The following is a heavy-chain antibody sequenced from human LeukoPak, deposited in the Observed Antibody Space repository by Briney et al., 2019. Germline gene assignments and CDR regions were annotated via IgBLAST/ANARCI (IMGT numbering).Heavy chain of an antibody. J-gene: IGHJ3*01. D-gene: IGHD5/OR15-5a*01. V-gene: IGHV5-10-1*01. CDR2: FVLSDFST. Sequence: GGPLRFSCKASGYSFTAYWISWLRKLPGKGLGWSGRFVLSDFSTNYSPCFQGHVTISVNNSISTAYLQWSSLKASHTAMYNGAKQGGFYDNRGYNDAFDYWGQGTVVTVSS. CDR3: AKQGGFYDNRGYNDAFDY. CDR1: GYSFTAYW.